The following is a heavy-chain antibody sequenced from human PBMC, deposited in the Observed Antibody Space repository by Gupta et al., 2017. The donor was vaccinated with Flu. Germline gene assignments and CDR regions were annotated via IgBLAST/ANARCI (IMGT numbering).Heavy chain of an antibody. CDR1: GFTFSSYA. Sequence: EVQLLESGGGLVQPGGSLRLSCAASGFTFSSYAMSWVRQAPGKGLEWVSAISGSGGSTYYADSVKGRFTISRDNSKNTLYLQMNSLRAEDTAVYYCAKALHSSGYIGNWFDPWGQGTLVTVSS. J-gene: IGHJ5*02. CDR2: ISGSGGST. D-gene: IGHD3-22*01. CDR3: AKALHSSGYIGNWFDP. V-gene: IGHV3-23*01.